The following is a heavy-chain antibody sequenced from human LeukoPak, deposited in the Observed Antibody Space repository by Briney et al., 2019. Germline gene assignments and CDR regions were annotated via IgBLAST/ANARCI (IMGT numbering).Heavy chain of an antibody. V-gene: IGHV4-31*03. D-gene: IGHD5-12*01. CDR2: IYYSGST. J-gene: IGHJ4*02. CDR3: ARERYSGYDGSDY. CDR1: GGSISSGGYY. Sequence: SETLSLTCTVSGGSISSGGYYWSWIRQHPGKGLEWIGYIYYSGSTYYNPSLKSRVTISVDTSKNQFSLKLSSVTAADTAVYYCARERYSGYDGSDYWGQGTLVTVSS.